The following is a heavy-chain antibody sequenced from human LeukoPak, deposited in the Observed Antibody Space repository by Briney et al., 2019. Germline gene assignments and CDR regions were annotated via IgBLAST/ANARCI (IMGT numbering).Heavy chain of an antibody. CDR2: VYTSGST. J-gene: IGHJ6*03. V-gene: IGHV4-4*09. Sequence: SETLSLTCTVSGGSISSYYWSWIRQPPGKGLEWIGYVYTSGSTNYNPSLKSRVTISVDTSKNQFSLKLSSVTAADTAVYYCAKYSGYDKYYYYYYMDVWGKGTTVTVSS. CDR3: AKYSGYDKYYYYYYMDV. D-gene: IGHD5-12*01. CDR1: GGSISSYY.